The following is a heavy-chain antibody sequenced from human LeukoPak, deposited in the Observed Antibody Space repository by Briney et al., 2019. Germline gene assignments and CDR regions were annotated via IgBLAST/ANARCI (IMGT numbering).Heavy chain of an antibody. J-gene: IGHJ4*02. CDR1: GDIVSINSAA. Sequence: SQTLSLTCAISGDIVSINSAAWNWIRQSPSRGLEWLGRTYQRSKWYNDYAVSVKSRITISPGISKNQFSLQLNSVTPEDTAVYYCARSPSPYSSDWYFDYWGQGTLVTVSS. D-gene: IGHD6-19*01. CDR2: TYQRSKWYN. CDR3: ARSPSPYSSDWYFDY. V-gene: IGHV6-1*01.